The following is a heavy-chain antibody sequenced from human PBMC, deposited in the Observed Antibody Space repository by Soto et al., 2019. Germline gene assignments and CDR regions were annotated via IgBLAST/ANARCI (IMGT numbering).Heavy chain of an antibody. Sequence: GGSLRLSCATSGFTFSNYAVTWVRQAPGKGLEWISAIGGSGGPTYYADSVKGRFTISRDNSKNTLYLQMNSLRAEDTAVYYCARALYYYDSSGYPYAVDYWGQGTLVTVSS. CDR3: ARALYYYDSSGYPYAVDY. CDR2: IGGSGGPT. J-gene: IGHJ4*02. CDR1: GFTFSNYA. D-gene: IGHD3-22*01. V-gene: IGHV3-23*01.